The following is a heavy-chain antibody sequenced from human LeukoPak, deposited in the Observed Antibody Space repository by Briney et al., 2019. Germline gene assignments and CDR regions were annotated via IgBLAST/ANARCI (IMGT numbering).Heavy chain of an antibody. J-gene: IGHJ3*01. CDR3: AMKAVPRPRLHDAFDF. CDR1: GFTFSSYN. V-gene: IGHV3-21*04. D-gene: IGHD5-24*01. CDR2: ITSGSSYR. Sequence: GGSLRLSCAASGFTFSSYNMNWVRQAPGKGLEWVSSITSGSSYRFYADSVKGRFTISRDDAKNSLYLQMNSLRADDTAVYYCAMKAVPRPRLHDAFDFWGQGTVVSVSS.